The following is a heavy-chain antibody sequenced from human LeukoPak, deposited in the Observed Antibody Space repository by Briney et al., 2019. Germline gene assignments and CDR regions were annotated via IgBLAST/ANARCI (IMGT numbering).Heavy chain of an antibody. J-gene: IGHJ4*02. D-gene: IGHD3-22*01. CDR2: ISWNRASI. CDR3: AKTKANKYYYDSSGDHYFDY. Sequence: PGRSLTLSCAASGFTFDDYAMHWVRQAPGKGLEWVSGISWNRASIGYADCVKGRFTISRDNAKNSLYLQMNSLRAEDMALYYCAKTKANKYYYDSSGDHYFDYWGQGTLVTVSS. V-gene: IGHV3-9*03. CDR1: GFTFDDYA.